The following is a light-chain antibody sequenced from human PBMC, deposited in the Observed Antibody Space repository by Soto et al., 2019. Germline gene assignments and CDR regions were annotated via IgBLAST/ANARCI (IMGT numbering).Light chain of an antibody. V-gene: IGKV1-39*01. CDR3: QQSYSNTQT. CDR1: QSIRTF. J-gene: IGKJ1*01. Sequence: DIQMTQSPSSLFASVGDRVTITCRASQSIRTFLNWYQQKPGKAHKLLIHVASTLRSGVPSRFSGSGSGTDFTLTISSLQPEDFATYYCQQSYSNTQTFGQGTKVEIK. CDR2: VAS.